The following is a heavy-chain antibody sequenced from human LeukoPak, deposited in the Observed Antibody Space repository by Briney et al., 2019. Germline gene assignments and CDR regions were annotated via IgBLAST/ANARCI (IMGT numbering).Heavy chain of an antibody. Sequence: GGSLRLSCAASGFTFSSYGMNWVRQAPGKGLEWVSAISDSGGRTYYADSVKGRFTISRDNSKNSLYLQMNSLRAEDTAVYYCAKESKYYPWGQGTLVTVSS. J-gene: IGHJ5*02. V-gene: IGHV3-23*01. CDR2: ISDSGGRT. D-gene: IGHD2/OR15-2a*01. CDR3: AKESKYYP. CDR1: GFTFSSYG.